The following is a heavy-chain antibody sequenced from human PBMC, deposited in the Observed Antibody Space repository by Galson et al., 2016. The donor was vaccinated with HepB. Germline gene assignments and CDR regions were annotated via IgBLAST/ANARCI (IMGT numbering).Heavy chain of an antibody. Sequence: SVKVSCKVSGHTFIELSMHWVRQAPGKGLEWMGGFDPEDGETIYAQKFQGRVTMTEDTATDTAYMELSTLRSEDTAVYYCLTGDCGGNSEYDYDMDVWGQGTTVTVSS. CDR3: LTGDCGGNSEYDYDMDV. D-gene: IGHD4-23*01. CDR1: GHTFIELS. J-gene: IGHJ6*02. V-gene: IGHV1-24*01. CDR2: FDPEDGET.